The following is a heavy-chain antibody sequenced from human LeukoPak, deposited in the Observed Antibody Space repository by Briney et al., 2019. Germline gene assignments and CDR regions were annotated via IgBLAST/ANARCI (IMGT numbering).Heavy chain of an antibody. Sequence: GGSLRLSCAASGFTFDDYAMHWVRQAPGKGLEWVSGISWNSGSIGYADSVKGRFTISRDNAKNSLYLQMNSLRAEDTALYYCAKDISGYYGGIGYYFDYWGQGTLVTVSS. J-gene: IGHJ4*02. CDR1: GFTFDDYA. V-gene: IGHV3-9*01. D-gene: IGHD3-3*01. CDR3: AKDISGYYGGIGYYFDY. CDR2: ISWNSGSI.